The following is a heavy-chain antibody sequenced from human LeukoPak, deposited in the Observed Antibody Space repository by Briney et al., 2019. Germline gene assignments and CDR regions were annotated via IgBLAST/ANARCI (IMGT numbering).Heavy chain of an antibody. Sequence: ASVKVSCKATGYTFTAYYMHWVRQAPGQGLEWMGLINPSGSDTVYAQKFQGRVTMTRDMSTSTVYMELSSLRSEDTAVYYCARERATYYDYVWGSYRPDAFDIWGQGTMVTVSS. D-gene: IGHD3-16*02. V-gene: IGHV1-46*01. CDR3: ARERATYYDYVWGSYRPDAFDI. CDR1: GYTFTAYY. J-gene: IGHJ3*02. CDR2: INPSGSDT.